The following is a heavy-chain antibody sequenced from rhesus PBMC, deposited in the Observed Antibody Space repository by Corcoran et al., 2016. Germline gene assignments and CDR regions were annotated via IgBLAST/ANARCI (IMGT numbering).Heavy chain of an antibody. D-gene: IGHD3-34*01. CDR2: INYSGST. J-gene: IGHJ4*01. Sequence: QVQLQESGPGLVKPSETLSLTCAVSGGSISSGYYYWSWIRQPPVKGLEWIGYINYSGSTSDNPSLKSRVTISRDTSKNQFCLKLSSVTAADTAGYYCARAVLGWYYFDYWGQGVLVTVSS. CDR1: GGSISSGYYY. CDR3: ARAVLGWYYFDY. V-gene: IGHV4-122*02.